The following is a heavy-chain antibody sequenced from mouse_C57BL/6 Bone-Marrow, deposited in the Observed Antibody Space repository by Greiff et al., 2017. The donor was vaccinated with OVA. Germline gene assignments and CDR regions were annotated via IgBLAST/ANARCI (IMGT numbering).Heavy chain of an antibody. CDR2: ISGGGGNT. CDR1: GFTFSSYT. CDR3: ARRLLRSYYAMDY. D-gene: IGHD1-1*01. Sequence: DVMLVESGGGLVKPGGSLKLSCAASGFTFSSYTMSWVRQTPEKRLEWVATISGGGGNTYYPDSVKGRFTISRDNAKNTLYLQMSSLRSEDTALYYCARRLLRSYYAMDYWGQGTSVTVSS. V-gene: IGHV5-9*01. J-gene: IGHJ4*01.